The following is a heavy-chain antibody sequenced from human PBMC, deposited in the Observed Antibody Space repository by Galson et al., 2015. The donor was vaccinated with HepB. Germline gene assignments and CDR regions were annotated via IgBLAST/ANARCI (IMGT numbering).Heavy chain of an antibody. Sequence: SLRLSCAASGFTYTYYGFHWVRQAPGKGLEWLAYDGHSGDSYADSVKGRFTTSRDSSKNTVYLHMNSLKTEDTAVYYCTTRYHYTDYCGQETRVTVSS. CDR3: TTRYHYTDY. CDR1: GFTYTYYG. CDR2: DGHSGD. D-gene: IGHD1-14*01. V-gene: IGHV3-33*01. J-gene: IGHJ4*02.